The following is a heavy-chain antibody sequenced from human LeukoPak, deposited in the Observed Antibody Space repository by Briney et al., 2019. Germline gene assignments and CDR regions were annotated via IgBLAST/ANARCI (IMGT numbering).Heavy chain of an antibody. V-gene: IGHV1-18*01. CDR1: GYTFISYG. CDR3: ARHSWFGESLPLDY. Sequence: ASVKVSCKASGYTFISYGISWVRQAPGQGLEWMGWISVYNGNTVYAQKFQDRVTMTTDTSTSMVHMELRSLRSDDTAVYYCARHSWFGESLPLDYWGQGTLVTVSS. D-gene: IGHD3-10*01. CDR2: ISVYNGNT. J-gene: IGHJ4*02.